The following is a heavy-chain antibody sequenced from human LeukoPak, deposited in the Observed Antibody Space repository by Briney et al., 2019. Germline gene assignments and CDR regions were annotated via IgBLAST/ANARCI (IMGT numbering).Heavy chain of an antibody. V-gene: IGHV3-48*03. D-gene: IGHD3-3*01. CDR2: ISTSGSTI. Sequence: GGSLRLSCAASGFTFSSYEMNWVRQAPGKGLEWVSYISTSGSTIHYADSVKGRFTISRDNAKNSLYLQVNSLRAEDTAIYYCATRFLEVDDPWGQGTLVTVSS. CDR1: GFTFSSYE. CDR3: ATRFLEVDDP. J-gene: IGHJ5*02.